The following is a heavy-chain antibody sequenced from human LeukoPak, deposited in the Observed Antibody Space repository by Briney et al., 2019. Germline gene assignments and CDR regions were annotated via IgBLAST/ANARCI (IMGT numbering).Heavy chain of an antibody. CDR2: ISSSSSYI. CDR1: GFTFSSYE. V-gene: IGHV3-21*05. J-gene: IGHJ4*02. D-gene: IGHD6-13*01. CDR3: ARDAPYSSSWYLFSPLDY. Sequence: PGGSLRLSCAASGFTFSSYEMNWVRQAPGKGLEWVSYISSSSSYIYYADSVKGRFTISRDNAKNSLYLQMNSLRAEDTAVYYCARDAPYSSSWYLFSPLDYWGQGTLVTVSS.